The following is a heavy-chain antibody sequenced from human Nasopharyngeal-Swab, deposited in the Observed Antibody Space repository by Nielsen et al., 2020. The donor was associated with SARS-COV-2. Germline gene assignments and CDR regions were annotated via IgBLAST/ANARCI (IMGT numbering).Heavy chain of an antibody. CDR1: GFTVSSNY. CDR2: IYSGGST. J-gene: IGHJ4*02. CDR3: AGYRRSPPFDY. V-gene: IGHV3-53*01. Sequence: GESLKISCAASGFTVSSNYMSWVRQAPGKGLEWVSVIYSGGSTYYADSVQGRFTISRDNAKNSLYLQMNSLRAEDTAVYYCAGYRRSPPFDYWGQGTLVTVSS. D-gene: IGHD1-1*01.